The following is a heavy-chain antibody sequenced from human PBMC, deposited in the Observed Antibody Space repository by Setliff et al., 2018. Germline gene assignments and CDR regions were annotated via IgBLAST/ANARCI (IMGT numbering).Heavy chain of an antibody. CDR1: GFTFSSYA. Sequence: GGSLRLSCAASGFTFSSYAMSWVRQAPGKGLEWVSASSGSGGTTHYSDSVKGRFTISRDNSKNTLYLQMNSLRAGDTAVYYCAKRGPYCSGGTCHYYFDYWGQGTLVTVSS. CDR3: AKRGPYCSGGTCHYYFDY. D-gene: IGHD2-15*01. J-gene: IGHJ4*02. V-gene: IGHV3-23*01. CDR2: SSGSGGTT.